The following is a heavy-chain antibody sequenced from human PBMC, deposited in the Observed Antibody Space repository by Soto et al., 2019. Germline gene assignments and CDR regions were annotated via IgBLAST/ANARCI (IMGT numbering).Heavy chain of an antibody. CDR3: ARVDTIGEGFFSGLDV. CDR2: VDHSGSP. V-gene: IGHV4-34*01. J-gene: IGHJ6*02. D-gene: IGHD3-10*01. Sequence: PSETLSLTCAVSSGSFRGFHWSWIRQPPGRGLEWVGEVDHSGSPYYNPSLKDRVTISLDTSKDQFSLTLTSVTAADTAVYYCARVDTIGEGFFSGLDVWGQGTTVTVSS. CDR1: SGSFRGFH.